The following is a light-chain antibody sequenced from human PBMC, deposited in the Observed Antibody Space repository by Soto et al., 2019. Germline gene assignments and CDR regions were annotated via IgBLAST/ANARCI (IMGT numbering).Light chain of an antibody. CDR3: QQYNNWPQT. J-gene: IGKJ1*01. V-gene: IGKV1-39*01. CDR1: QSISSY. CDR2: RIS. Sequence: DIQMTQSPSTLSASVGGRVTITCRASQSISSYLNWYQQKPGKAPNLLIYRISTLQSGVPSRFSGSGSGTDFTLTISSLQSEDFAEYHCQQYNNWPQTFGQGTKVDIK.